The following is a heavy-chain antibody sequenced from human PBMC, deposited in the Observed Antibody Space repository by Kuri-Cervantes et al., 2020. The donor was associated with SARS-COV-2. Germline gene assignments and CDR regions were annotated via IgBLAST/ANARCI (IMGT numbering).Heavy chain of an antibody. CDR1: GFSFNNYA. D-gene: IGHD3-22*01. Sequence: GGSLRLSCAASGFSFNNYAMNWVRQAPGKGLEWVSTISGTGGSTYYADSVKGRFTISRDKSGDTLYLQMSSLRAEDTAIYYCAKDKGSPRGWGTMIKGYFDYWGHGNLVTVSS. CDR3: AKDKGSPRGWGTMIKGYFDY. V-gene: IGHV3-23*01. CDR2: ISGTGGST. J-gene: IGHJ4*01.